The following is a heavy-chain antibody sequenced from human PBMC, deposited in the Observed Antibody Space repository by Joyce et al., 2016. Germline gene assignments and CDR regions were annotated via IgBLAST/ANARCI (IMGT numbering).Heavy chain of an antibody. CDR3: ARDTIAATLAY. CDR1: GFTVSSNY. J-gene: IGHJ4*02. CDR2: VYAGGGT. D-gene: IGHD2-15*01. V-gene: IGHV3-53*01. Sequence: EVQLVEFGGGFIQPGGSLRLSCAASGFTVSSNYMSWVRQAPGKGLEWVSSVYAGGGTYYADSVKGRFTISRDKSKNTLYLHMNSLRDEDTAMYYCARDTIAATLAYWGQGTLVTVSS.